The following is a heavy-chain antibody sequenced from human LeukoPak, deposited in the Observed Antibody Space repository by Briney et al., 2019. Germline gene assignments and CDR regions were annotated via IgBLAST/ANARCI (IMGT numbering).Heavy chain of an antibody. D-gene: IGHD6-13*01. CDR2: MNPNSGQT. J-gene: IGHJ4*02. Sequence: ASVKVSCKTSGYTFTDYDINWVRQAPGQGPEWMGWMNPNSGQTGHAQKFQGRVTITADKSTSTAYMELSSLRSEGTAVYYCARDRDIWQQLLDYWGQGTLVTVSS. CDR1: GYTFTDYD. CDR3: ARDRDIWQQLLDY. V-gene: IGHV1-8*01.